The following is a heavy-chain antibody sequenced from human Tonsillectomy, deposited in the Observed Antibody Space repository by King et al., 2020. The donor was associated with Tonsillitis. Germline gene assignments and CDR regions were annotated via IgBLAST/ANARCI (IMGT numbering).Heavy chain of an antibody. Sequence: VQLQESGPGLVKPSETLSLTCTVSGGSISSYYWSWIRQPPGKGLEWIGYIYYSGNTNYNPSLKSRVTISVDTSKNQFSLKLSSVTAADTAVYYCARGHYAILTGYYMGWFAPWGQGTLVTVSS. CDR3: ARGHYAILTGYYMGWFAP. J-gene: IGHJ5*02. V-gene: IGHV4-59*01. CDR1: GGSISSYY. CDR2: IYYSGNT. D-gene: IGHD3-9*01.